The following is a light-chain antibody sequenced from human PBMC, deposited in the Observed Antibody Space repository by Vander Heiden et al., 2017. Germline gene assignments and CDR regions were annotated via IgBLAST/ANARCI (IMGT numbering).Light chain of an antibody. J-gene: IGKJ1*01. CDR1: QSVSSSY. CDR3: QQYGSSRWT. V-gene: IGKV3-20*01. Sequence: EIVLTQSPGTLSLSTGERATLSCRASQSVSSSYLAWYQQKPGQAPRLLIYGASSRATGIPDSFSGSGSGTDFTLTISRLEPEDFAVYYCQQYGSSRWTFGQGTKVEIK. CDR2: GAS.